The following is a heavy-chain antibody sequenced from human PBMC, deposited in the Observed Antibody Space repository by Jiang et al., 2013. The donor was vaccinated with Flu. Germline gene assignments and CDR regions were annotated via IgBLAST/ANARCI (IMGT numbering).Heavy chain of an antibody. D-gene: IGHD3-10*01. Sequence: QTLSLTCAISGDSVSGNSAAWNWIRQSPSRGLEWLGRTYYRSRWYNDYAVSVKSRITINADTSENQFSLHLNSVTPEDTAVYYCARDPTYYYSSGSYTYFDYWGQGTLVSVSS. V-gene: IGHV6-1*01. CDR2: TYYRSRWYN. J-gene: IGHJ4*02. CDR3: ARDPTYYYSSGSYTYFDY. CDR1: GDSVSGNSAA.